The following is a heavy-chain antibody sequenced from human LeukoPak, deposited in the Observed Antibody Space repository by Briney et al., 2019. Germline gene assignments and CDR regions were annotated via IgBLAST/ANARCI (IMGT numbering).Heavy chain of an antibody. CDR3: ARDMIGGDTLDS. D-gene: IGHD2-21*02. J-gene: IGHJ4*02. Sequence: GGSLRLSCAASGFTFSSCWMTWVRQAPGKGLEWVASIVEDGSQKYYVDSVKGRFTISRDNAKNSLYLQMNSLEAEDTAVYYCARDMIGGDTLDSWGQGTLVTVSS. CDR2: IVEDGSQK. CDR1: GFTFSSCW. V-gene: IGHV3-7*01.